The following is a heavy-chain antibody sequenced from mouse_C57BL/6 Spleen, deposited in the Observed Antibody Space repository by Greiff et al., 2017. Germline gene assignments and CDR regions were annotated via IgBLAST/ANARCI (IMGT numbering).Heavy chain of an antibody. CDR1: GYTFTSYW. D-gene: IGHD4-1*01. CDR3: ARDWDGNYYAMDY. Sequence: QVQLQQPGTELVKPGASVKLSCKASGYTFTSYWMHWVKQRPGQGLEWIGNINPSNGGTNYNEKFKGKATLTVDKSSSTAYMQLSSLTFEDSAVYYCARDWDGNYYAMDYWGQGTSVTVSS. CDR2: INPSNGGT. J-gene: IGHJ4*01. V-gene: IGHV1-53*01.